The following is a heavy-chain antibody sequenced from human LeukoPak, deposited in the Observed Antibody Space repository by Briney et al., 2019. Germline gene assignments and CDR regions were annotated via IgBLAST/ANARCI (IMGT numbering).Heavy chain of an antibody. CDR1: GYTFTGYY. V-gene: IGHV1-2*02. Sequence: ASVKVSCKASGYTFTGYYLHWVRQAPGQGLEWMGWINPNSGGTNCAQKFQGRVTMTRDTSISTAYMELSRLRSDDTAVYYCARDRTTGVIDPHFDYWGQGTLVTVSS. CDR2: INPNSGGT. J-gene: IGHJ4*02. D-gene: IGHD4-23*01. CDR3: ARDRTTGVIDPHFDY.